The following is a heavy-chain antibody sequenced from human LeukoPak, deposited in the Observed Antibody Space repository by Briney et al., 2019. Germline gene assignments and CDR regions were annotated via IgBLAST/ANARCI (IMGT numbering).Heavy chain of an antibody. CDR2: ISSSSSYI. CDR1: GFTFSRYT. CDR3: AREPGYDDSSGYYRDY. J-gene: IGHJ4*02. Sequence: GGSLRLSCTASGFTFSRYTMNWVRQAPGKGLEWVSSISSSSSYIYYADSVKGRFTISRDNAKNVLYLQMNSLRVDDTAVYYCAREPGYDDSSGYYRDYWGQGTLVTVSS. D-gene: IGHD3-22*01. V-gene: IGHV3-21*01.